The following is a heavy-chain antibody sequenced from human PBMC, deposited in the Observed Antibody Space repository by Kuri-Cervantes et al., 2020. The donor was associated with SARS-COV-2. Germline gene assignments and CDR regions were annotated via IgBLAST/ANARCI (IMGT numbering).Heavy chain of an antibody. CDR1: GYSVSSNSAA. J-gene: IGHJ3*02. D-gene: IGHD3-22*01. Sequence: LRLSCAISGYSVSSNSAAWNWIRQSPSRGLEWLGRTYYKSQWYNDYSVSVKSRIIINADTSKNHFSLQLSSVTPEDTAVYYCAREQISLIVMESGTFGIWGQGTMVTVSS. CDR3: AREQISLIVMESGTFGI. V-gene: IGHV6-1*01. CDR2: TYYKSQWYN.